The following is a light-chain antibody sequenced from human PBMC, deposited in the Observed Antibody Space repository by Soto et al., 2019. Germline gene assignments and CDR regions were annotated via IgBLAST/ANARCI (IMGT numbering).Light chain of an antibody. CDR2: AAS. V-gene: IGKV1-39*01. CDR3: QQSYNTPVT. CDR1: QSIHIF. J-gene: IGKJ1*01. Sequence: DIQMTQSPSSLSASVRDRVTITCRASQSIHIFLNWYQQKPGKAPNLLIYAASNLQSGVPSRFSGSGSGTDFTLTISSLQPEDFATYYCQQSYNTPVTVGQGTKVDIK.